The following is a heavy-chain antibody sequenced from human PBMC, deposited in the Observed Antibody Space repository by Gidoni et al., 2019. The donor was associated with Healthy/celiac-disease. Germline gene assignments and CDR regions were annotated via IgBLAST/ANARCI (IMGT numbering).Heavy chain of an antibody. CDR3: ARGQVVVPAATIYYYYGMDV. CDR1: GGSFSGYY. CDR2: INHSGST. V-gene: IGHV4-34*01. Sequence: QVQLQQWGAGLLKPSETLSLTCAVYGGSFSGYYWSWIRQPPGKGLEWIGEINHSGSTNYNPSLKSRVTISVDTSKNQFSLKLSSVTAADTAVYYCARGQVVVPAATIYYYYGMDVWGQGTTVTVSS. J-gene: IGHJ6*02. D-gene: IGHD2-2*01.